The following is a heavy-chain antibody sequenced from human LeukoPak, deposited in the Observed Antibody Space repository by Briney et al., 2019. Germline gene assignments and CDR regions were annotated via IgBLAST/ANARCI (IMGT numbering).Heavy chain of an antibody. V-gene: IGHV4-59*11. D-gene: IGHD2-21*02. CDR1: GGSISSHH. J-gene: IGHJ4*02. Sequence: PSETLSLTCTVSGGSISSHHWSWIRQPPGKGLEWIGYIYYSGSTNYNPSLKSRVTISVDTSKNQFSLKLSSVTAADTAVYYCARDVDCGGDCYIDWGQGTLVTVSS. CDR2: IYYSGST. CDR3: ARDVDCGGDCYID.